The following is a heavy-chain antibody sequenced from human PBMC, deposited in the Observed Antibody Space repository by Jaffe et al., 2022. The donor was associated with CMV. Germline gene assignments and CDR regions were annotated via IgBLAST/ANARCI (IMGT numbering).Heavy chain of an antibody. CDR3: ARVGPRQLERSFYYMDV. D-gene: IGHD6-13*01. CDR1: GASINNFY. V-gene: IGHV4-59*01. J-gene: IGHJ6*03. CDR2: VYPSGDT. Sequence: QVQLRESGPGLVEPSETLSLTCSVSGASINNFYWGWIRQSPGKGPEWIGYVYPSGDTNYNRLIESRVTLSLDKSKSQVSLQLTSVTAADTAVYYCARVGPRQLERSFYYMDVWGPGTTVTV.